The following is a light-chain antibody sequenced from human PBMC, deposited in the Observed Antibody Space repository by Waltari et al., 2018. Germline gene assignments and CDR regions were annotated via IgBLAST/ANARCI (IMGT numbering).Light chain of an antibody. Sequence: DIVMTQSPSTLSASVGDRVTITCRASQSVRTWLAWYQQKPGKAPKLLIYKASSLESGVPSRFSGSGSGTEFTLTISSLQPDDFATYYCQQCHSYSFGQGTKVEI. CDR1: QSVRTW. V-gene: IGKV1-5*03. CDR3: QQCHSYS. CDR2: KAS. J-gene: IGKJ2*01.